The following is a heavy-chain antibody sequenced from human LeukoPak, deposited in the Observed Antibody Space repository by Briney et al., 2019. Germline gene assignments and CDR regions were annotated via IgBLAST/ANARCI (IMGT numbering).Heavy chain of an antibody. D-gene: IGHD3-22*01. V-gene: IGHV5-51*01. CDR2: IYPGDSDT. CDR1: GSIFTSYW. CDR3: ARQSTSYDSSGYYYNY. J-gene: IGHJ4*02. Sequence: RGESLQISCKGSGSIFTSYWIGWVRQVPGKGLEWMGIIYPGDSDTRYSPSFQGQVTISADNSISTAYLQWSSLKASDTAMYYCARQSTSYDSSGYYYNYWGQGTLVTVSS.